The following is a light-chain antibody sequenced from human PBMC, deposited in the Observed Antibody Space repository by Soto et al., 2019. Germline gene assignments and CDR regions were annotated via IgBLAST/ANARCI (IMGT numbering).Light chain of an antibody. CDR1: QSVGSN. CDR3: QQYDSSPIT. Sequence: EIVLTQSPATLSVSPGERATLSCRASQSVGSNLAWYQQKPGQAPRLLIYGASSRATGIPDRFSGSGSGTDFTLTISRLEPEDFAVYYCQQYDSSPITFGQGTR. J-gene: IGKJ5*01. CDR2: GAS. V-gene: IGKV3-20*01.